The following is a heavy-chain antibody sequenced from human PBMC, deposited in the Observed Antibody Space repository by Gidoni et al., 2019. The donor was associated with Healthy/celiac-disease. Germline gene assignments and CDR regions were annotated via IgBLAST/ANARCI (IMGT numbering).Heavy chain of an antibody. V-gene: IGHV3-30*04. CDR3: ARSLRRWGYGWFDP. D-gene: IGHD7-27*01. CDR2: ISYDGSNK. J-gene: IGHJ5*02. Sequence: QVQLVESGGGVVQPGRSLRLSCAASGFTFSSYAMHWVRQAPGKGREWVAVISYDGSNKYYADSVKGRFTIARDNSKNTLYLQMNSLRAEDTAVYYCARSLRRWGYGWFDPWGQGTLVTVSS. CDR1: GFTFSSYA.